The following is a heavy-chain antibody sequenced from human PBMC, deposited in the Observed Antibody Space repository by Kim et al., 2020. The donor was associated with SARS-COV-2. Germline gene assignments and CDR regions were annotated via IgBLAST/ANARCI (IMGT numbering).Heavy chain of an antibody. J-gene: IGHJ6*02. V-gene: IGHV3-21*01. CDR2: ISSSSSYI. CDR3: ARMIGSSGYYYYGMDV. Sequence: GGSLRLSCAASGFTFSSYSMNWVRQAPGKGLEWVSSISSSSSYIYYADSVKGRFTISRDNAKNSLYLQMNSLRAEDTAVYYCARMIGSSGYYYYGMDVWGQGTTVTVSS. D-gene: IGHD6-13*01. CDR1: GFTFSSYS.